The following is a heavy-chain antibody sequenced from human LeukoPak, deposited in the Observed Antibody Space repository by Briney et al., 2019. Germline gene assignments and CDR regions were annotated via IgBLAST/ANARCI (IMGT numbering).Heavy chain of an antibody. Sequence: SETLSLTCAVYGGSFSGYYWSWIRQPPGKGLEWIGYIYYSGSTNYNPSLKSRVTMSVDTSKNQFSLRLSSVTAADTAVYYCARRLAVTGRYYFDYWGQGTLVTVSS. J-gene: IGHJ4*02. CDR3: ARRLAVTGRYYFDY. D-gene: IGHD6-13*01. CDR1: GGSFSGYY. V-gene: IGHV4-59*01. CDR2: IYYSGST.